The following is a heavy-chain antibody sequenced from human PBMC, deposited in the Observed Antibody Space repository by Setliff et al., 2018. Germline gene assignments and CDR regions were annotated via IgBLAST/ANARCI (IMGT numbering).Heavy chain of an antibody. Sequence: PGESLKISCKAAGYSFTKYWIGWVRQMPGKGLEWMGIIDPADSDTTYGPSFQGQVTISADKSIGTAYLQWSSLKASDTAIYYCARRGWGSSSGDCYSPKGCYYYYMDVWGKGTTVTV. D-gene: IGHD2-21*02. V-gene: IGHV5-51*01. CDR3: ARRGWGSSSGDCYSPKGCYYYYMDV. J-gene: IGHJ6*03. CDR2: IDPADSDT. CDR1: GYSFTKYW.